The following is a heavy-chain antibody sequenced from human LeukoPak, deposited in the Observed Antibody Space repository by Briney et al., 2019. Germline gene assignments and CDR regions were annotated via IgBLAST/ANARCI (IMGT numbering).Heavy chain of an antibody. J-gene: IGHJ4*02. CDR3: ARVGAWELQRVFDY. D-gene: IGHD1-26*01. V-gene: IGHV3-7*01. CDR1: GFTFNDYW. Sequence: GGSLRLSCAASGFTFNDYWMTWVRQVPGKGLEWVANIKQEGSENYYVDSVKGRFTISRDNAKNSLYLQMDSLRVEDTAVYYCARVGAWELQRVFDYWGQGTLVTVSS. CDR2: IKQEGSEN.